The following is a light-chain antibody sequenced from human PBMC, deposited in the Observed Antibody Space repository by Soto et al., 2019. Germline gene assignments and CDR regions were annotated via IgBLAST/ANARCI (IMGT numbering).Light chain of an antibody. J-gene: IGKJ1*01. CDR1: QSSSSY. CDR2: AAS. Sequence: DIQMTQSPSSLSASVGDRVTITCRASQSSSSYLNWYQQKPGKAPKLLIYAASSLQSGVPSRFSGSGSGTDFTLTISSLQPEDFATYYCQQSYSTPPTFGQGNKVPIK. CDR3: QQSYSTPPT. V-gene: IGKV1-39*01.